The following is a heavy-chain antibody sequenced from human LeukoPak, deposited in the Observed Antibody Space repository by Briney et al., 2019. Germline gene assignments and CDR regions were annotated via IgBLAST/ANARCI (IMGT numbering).Heavy chain of an antibody. J-gene: IGHJ5*02. CDR2: IYYSGST. Sequence: PSETLSLTCTVSGGSISSSSYYWGWIRQPPGKGLEWIGSIYYSGSTYYNPSLKSRVTISVDTSKNQFSLKLSSVTAADTAVYYCARHRERFGDVWFDPWGQGTLVTVSS. CDR1: GGSISSSSYY. V-gene: IGHV4-39*01. D-gene: IGHD3-10*01. CDR3: ARHRERFGDVWFDP.